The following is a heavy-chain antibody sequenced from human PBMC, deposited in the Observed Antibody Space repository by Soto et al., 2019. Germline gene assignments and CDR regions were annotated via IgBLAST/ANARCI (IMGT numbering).Heavy chain of an antibody. D-gene: IGHD6-13*01. CDR2: ISGSGGST. Sequence: SLRLSCAASGFTFSSYAMSWVRQAPGKGLEWVSAISGSGGSTYYADSVKGRFTISRDNSKNTLYLQMNSLRAEDTAVYYGAKELHCSSGRTFRRGGDDAFDIWGQGTMVTV. CDR1: GFTFSSYA. V-gene: IGHV3-23*01. J-gene: IGHJ3*02. CDR3: AKELHCSSGRTFRRGGDDAFDI.